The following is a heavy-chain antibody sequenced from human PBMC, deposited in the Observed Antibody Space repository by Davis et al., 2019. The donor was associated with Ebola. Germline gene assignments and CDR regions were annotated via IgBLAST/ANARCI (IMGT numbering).Heavy chain of an antibody. V-gene: IGHV3-9*01. CDR3: ARDVVYYDFWSGYYISYYGMDV. D-gene: IGHD3-3*01. Sequence: SLKISCAASGFTFDDYAMHWVRQAPGKGLEWVSGISWNSGSIGYADSVKGRFTISRDNAKNSLYLQMNSLRAEDTAVYYCARDVVYYDFWSGYYISYYGMDVWGQGTTVTVSS. CDR1: GFTFDDYA. CDR2: ISWNSGSI. J-gene: IGHJ6*02.